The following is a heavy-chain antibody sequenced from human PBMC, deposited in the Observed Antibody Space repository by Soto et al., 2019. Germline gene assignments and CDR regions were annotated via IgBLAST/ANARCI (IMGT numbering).Heavy chain of an antibody. V-gene: IGHV1-8*01. CDR3: ARDLLIDSGTERLGY. J-gene: IGHJ4*02. D-gene: IGHD1-1*01. CDR1: GYTFTSYD. Sequence: ASVKVSCKASGYTFTSYDINWVRQATGQGLEWMGWMNPNSGNTGYAQKLQGRVTMTTDTSTSTAYMELRSLRSDDTAVYYCARDLLIDSGTERLGYWSQGTLVTVSS. CDR2: MNPNSGNT.